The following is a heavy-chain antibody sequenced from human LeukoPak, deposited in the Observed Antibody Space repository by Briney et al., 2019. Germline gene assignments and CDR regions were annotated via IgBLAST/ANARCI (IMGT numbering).Heavy chain of an antibody. CDR3: AKDPLVTRYLDY. CDR1: GFTFSTYA. V-gene: IGHV3-23*01. Sequence: GGSPRLSCAASGFTFSTYAMSWVRQAPGKGLEWVSGISGSGGTTYYADSVKGRFTISRDNSKNTLYLQVNSLRAEDTALYYCAKDPLVTRYLDYWGQGTLVTVSS. CDR2: ISGSGGTT. D-gene: IGHD2-21*02. J-gene: IGHJ4*02.